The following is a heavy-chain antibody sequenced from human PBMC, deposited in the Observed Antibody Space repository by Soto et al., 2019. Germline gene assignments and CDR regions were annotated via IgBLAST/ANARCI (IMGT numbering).Heavy chain of an antibody. D-gene: IGHD3-22*01. CDR3: ARDVRGYYDSSAGPAGY. J-gene: IGHJ4*02. CDR2: ISAYNGNT. Sequence: QVQLVQSGAEVKKPGASVKVSCKASGYTFTSYGISWVRQAPGQGLEWMGWISAYNGNTNYAQKLQGRVTMITDTSTSTAYMELRSLRSDDTAVYYCARDVRGYYDSSAGPAGYWGQGTLVTVSS. CDR1: GYTFTSYG. V-gene: IGHV1-18*01.